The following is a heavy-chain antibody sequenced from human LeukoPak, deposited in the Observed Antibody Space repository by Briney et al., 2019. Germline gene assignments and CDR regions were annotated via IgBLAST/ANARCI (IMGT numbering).Heavy chain of an antibody. CDR1: GFSLTTAGMR. V-gene: IGHV2-70*04. D-gene: IGHD1-1*01. Sequence: ESGPALVKPTQTLTLTCTFSGFSLTTAGMRVTWVRQPLGKALEWLARIDWDDDKFYSTSLKTRLTISKDTSKNQVVLTMANVDPVDTATYYCARSSVRKELRFDCWGQGILVTVSS. CDR3: ARSSVRKELRFDC. CDR2: IDWDDDK. J-gene: IGHJ5*01.